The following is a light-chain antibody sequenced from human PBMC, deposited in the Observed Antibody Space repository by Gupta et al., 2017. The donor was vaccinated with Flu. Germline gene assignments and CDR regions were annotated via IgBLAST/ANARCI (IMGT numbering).Light chain of an antibody. J-gene: IGKJ2*01. CDR2: AAS. V-gene: IGKV3-20*01. CDR1: QSVASSY. Sequence: EIALTQSPGTLSLSPGERATLSCRASQSVASSYLAWYQQKPGQAPRLLVYAASTRATGIPDRFSGSGSGTDFTLTISRLEPEDFAVYYCQQDFDSPYTFGQGTKLEIK. CDR3: QQDFDSPYT.